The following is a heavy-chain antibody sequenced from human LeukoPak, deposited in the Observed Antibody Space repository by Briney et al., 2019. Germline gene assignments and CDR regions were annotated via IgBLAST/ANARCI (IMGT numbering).Heavy chain of an antibody. J-gene: IGHJ6*02. CDR2: INGDGRNI. V-gene: IGHV3-74*01. Sequence: GGSLRLSCVASGFTFSSYWMHWVRQDPRKGLVGVSRINGDGRNINYADSVRGRFTISRDNAKNTLFLQMNTLRVEDTAVYYCTRDLMDYDVSTGLHHYYMDVWGQGTTVTVSS. CDR3: TRDLMDYDVSTGLHHYYMDV. CDR1: GFTFSSYW. D-gene: IGHD3-9*01.